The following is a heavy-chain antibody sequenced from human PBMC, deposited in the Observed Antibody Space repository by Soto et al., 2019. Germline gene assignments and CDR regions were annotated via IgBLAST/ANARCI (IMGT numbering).Heavy chain of an antibody. J-gene: IGHJ4*02. Sequence: PGGSLSLSCAASGFPFSSYAMSWVRQAPGKGLEWVSAISGSGGSTYYADSVKGRFTISRDNSKNTLYLQMNSLRAEDTAVYYCAKAPHAPHAVTSFDYWGQGTLVTVSS. CDR2: ISGSGGST. V-gene: IGHV3-23*01. CDR1: GFPFSSYA. D-gene: IGHD4-17*01. CDR3: AKAPHAPHAVTSFDY.